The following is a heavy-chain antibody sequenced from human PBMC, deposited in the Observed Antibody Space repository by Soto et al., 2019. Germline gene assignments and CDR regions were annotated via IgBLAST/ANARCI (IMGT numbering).Heavy chain of an antibody. CDR1: GGSISSGGYS. Sequence: KTSETLSLTCAVSGGSISSGGYSWSWIRQPPGKGLEWIGYIYHSGSTYYNPSLKSRVTISVDRSKNQLSLKLSSVTAADTAVYYCASYNWGSLYYFDYWGQGTLVTVSS. V-gene: IGHV4-30-2*01. J-gene: IGHJ4*02. D-gene: IGHD7-27*01. CDR3: ASYNWGSLYYFDY. CDR2: IYHSGST.